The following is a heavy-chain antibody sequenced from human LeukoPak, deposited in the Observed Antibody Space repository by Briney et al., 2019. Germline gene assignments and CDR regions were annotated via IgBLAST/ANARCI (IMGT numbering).Heavy chain of an antibody. CDR1: GYGFTSYW. J-gene: IGHJ5*02. D-gene: IGHD3-10*01. Sequence: GESLQISCKGSGYGFTSYWISWVREMPGKGLGWMGRIDPSDSYTNYSPSFQGHVTISADKSISTAYLQWSSLKASDTAMYYCARHGYYYGSGSSWFDPWGQGTLVTVSS. CDR2: IDPSDSYT. V-gene: IGHV5-10-1*01. CDR3: ARHGYYYGSGSSWFDP.